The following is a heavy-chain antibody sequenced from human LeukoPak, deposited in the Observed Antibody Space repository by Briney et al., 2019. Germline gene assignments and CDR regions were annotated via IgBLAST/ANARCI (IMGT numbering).Heavy chain of an antibody. CDR3: ARDLDWTFDY. Sequence: GGSLRLSCAASGLTFSSYAMHWVRQAPGKGLEWVAVISYDGSNKYYADSVKGRFTISRDNSKNTLYLQMNSLRAEDTAVYYCARDLDWTFDYWGQGTLVTVSS. CDR2: ISYDGSNK. V-gene: IGHV3-30*04. J-gene: IGHJ4*02. D-gene: IGHD3/OR15-3a*01. CDR1: GLTFSSYA.